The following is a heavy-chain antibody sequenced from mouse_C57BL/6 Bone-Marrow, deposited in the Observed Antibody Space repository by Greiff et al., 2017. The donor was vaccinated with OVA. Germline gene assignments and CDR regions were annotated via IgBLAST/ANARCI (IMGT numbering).Heavy chain of an antibody. J-gene: IGHJ3*01. CDR1: GYTFTDYY. V-gene: IGHV1-76*01. Sequence: VQLQQSGAELVRPGASVKLSCKASGYTFTDYYINWVKQRPGQGLEWIARIYPGSGNTYYNEKFKGKATLTAEKSSSTAYMQLSSLTSEDSAVYFCAREPYGSRGFAYWGQGTLVTVSA. D-gene: IGHD1-1*01. CDR2: IYPGSGNT. CDR3: AREPYGSRGFAY.